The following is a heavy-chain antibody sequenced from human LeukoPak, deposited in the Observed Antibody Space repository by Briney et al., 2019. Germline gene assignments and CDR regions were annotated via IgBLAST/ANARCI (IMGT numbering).Heavy chain of an antibody. CDR3: ARAQAIVGASL. V-gene: IGHV4-34*01. J-gene: IGHJ4*02. D-gene: IGHD1-26*01. Sequence: SETLSLTCTVSGGSISSYYWSWIRQPAGKGLEWIGEINHSGSTNYNPSLKSRVTISVDTSKNQFSLKLSSVTAADTAVYYCARAQAIVGASLWGQGTLVTVSS. CDR1: GGSISSYY. CDR2: INHSGST.